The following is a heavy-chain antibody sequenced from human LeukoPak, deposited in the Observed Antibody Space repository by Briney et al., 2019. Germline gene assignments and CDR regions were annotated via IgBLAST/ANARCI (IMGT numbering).Heavy chain of an antibody. CDR2: IYHSGST. Sequence: KSSETLSLTCAVSVGSISSGGYSWSWIRQPPGKCLEWIGYIYHSGSTYYNPSLKSRVTISVDRSKNQFSLKLSSVTAADTAVYYCARYIMANLYNWFDPWGQGTLVTVSS. CDR3: ARYIMANLYNWFDP. J-gene: IGHJ5*02. D-gene: IGHD5-24*01. V-gene: IGHV4-30-2*01. CDR1: VGSISSGGYS.